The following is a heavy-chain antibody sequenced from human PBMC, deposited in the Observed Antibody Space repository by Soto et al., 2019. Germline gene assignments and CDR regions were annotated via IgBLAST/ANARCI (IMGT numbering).Heavy chain of an antibody. D-gene: IGHD3-9*01. J-gene: IGHJ5*02. Sequence: PGESLKISCKGSGFMFTDYWIGWVRQMPGKGLEWIGIIFPGDSDTRYSPSFQGQVTISADKSISTAYMQWSSLKASDTAMYYCAWLEGILTGMNWFDPWGRGTLVTVSS. CDR2: IFPGDSDT. V-gene: IGHV5-51*01. CDR1: GFMFTDYW. CDR3: AWLEGILTGMNWFDP.